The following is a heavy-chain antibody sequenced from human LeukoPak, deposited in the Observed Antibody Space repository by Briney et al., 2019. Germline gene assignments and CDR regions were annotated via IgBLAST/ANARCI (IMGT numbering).Heavy chain of an antibody. D-gene: IGHD3-16*01. V-gene: IGHV1-69*01. CDR3: ARAWATRYVYYFDY. CDR1: GDTFSSYA. J-gene: IGHJ4*02. Sequence: SVKVSCKASGDTFSSYAIRCVRQAPGQGLEWMGGIIPIFGTANYAQKLQGRVTITADESTSTAYMELSSLRSVGTAVYRWARAWATRYVYYFDYWGQGTLVTVSS. CDR2: IIPIFGTA.